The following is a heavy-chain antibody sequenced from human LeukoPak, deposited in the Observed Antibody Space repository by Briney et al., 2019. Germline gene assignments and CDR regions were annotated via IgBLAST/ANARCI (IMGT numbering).Heavy chain of an antibody. CDR2: IKQDGSEK. Sequence: PGGSLRLSCAASGFTFSSYWMSWVRQAPGKGLEWVANIKQDGSEKYYVDSVKGRFTISRDNAKNSLYLQMNSLRAEDTAVYYCARRITMVRGVIGFDYWGQGTLVTVSS. CDR3: ARRITMVRGVIGFDY. CDR1: GFTFSSYW. D-gene: IGHD3-10*01. J-gene: IGHJ4*02. V-gene: IGHV3-7*01.